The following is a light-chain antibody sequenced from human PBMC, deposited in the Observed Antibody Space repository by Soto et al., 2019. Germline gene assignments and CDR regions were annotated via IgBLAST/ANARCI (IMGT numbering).Light chain of an antibody. CDR2: AAS. Sequence: DIQMTQSPSSLSASVGDRVPITCRTSHDIRSDLGWFQQKPGKAPKRLIYAASTLQSGVPSRFSGSRSGTEFTLTISSLQPEDFATYYCLQHNSYPFTFGHGTKVDIK. CDR1: HDIRSD. CDR3: LQHNSYPFT. V-gene: IGKV1-17*01. J-gene: IGKJ3*01.